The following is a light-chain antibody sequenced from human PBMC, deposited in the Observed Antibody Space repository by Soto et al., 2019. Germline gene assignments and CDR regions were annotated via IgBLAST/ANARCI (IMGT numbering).Light chain of an antibody. CDR3: QQYENLPIT. V-gene: IGKV1-5*01. CDR2: AAS. Sequence: DIQMTQSPSTLSGSVADRFTITCRASQTISSWLAWYQQKPGKAPKLLIYAASTLQSGVPSRFSGSGSGTDFTLTISSLQPEDIATYYCQQYENLPITFGQGTRLEIK. J-gene: IGKJ5*01. CDR1: QTISSW.